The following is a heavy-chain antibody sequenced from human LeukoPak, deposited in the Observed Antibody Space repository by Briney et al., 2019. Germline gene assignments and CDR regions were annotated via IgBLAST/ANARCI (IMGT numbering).Heavy chain of an antibody. Sequence: SETLSLTCTVSGGSISSYYWSWIRQPAGKGLEWIGRIYTSGSTNYNPSLKSRVTMSVDTSKNQFSLKLSSVTAADTAVYYCARDWDTVLLWFGEPTPGAFDIWGQGTMVTVSS. CDR1: GGSISSYY. CDR2: IYTSGST. D-gene: IGHD3-10*01. J-gene: IGHJ3*02. V-gene: IGHV4-4*07. CDR3: ARDWDTVLLWFGEPTPGAFDI.